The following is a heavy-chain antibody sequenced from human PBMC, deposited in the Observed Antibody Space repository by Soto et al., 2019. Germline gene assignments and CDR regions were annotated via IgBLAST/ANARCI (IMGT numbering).Heavy chain of an antibody. Sequence: QLQLQESGPGLVKPAETLSLKCAVSGGSVSSGNYFWGWIRQPPGKGLEWIGNIYYNGDTYYSPSLKSRVTMSIDTAQNPFALTLTSVTAPDTAVDYCARQLIDNWTQAHALDFWGQGALVTVSS. CDR1: GGSVSSGNYF. D-gene: IGHD1-20*01. J-gene: IGHJ3*01. CDR2: IYYNGDT. CDR3: ARQLIDNWTQAHALDF. V-gene: IGHV4-39*01.